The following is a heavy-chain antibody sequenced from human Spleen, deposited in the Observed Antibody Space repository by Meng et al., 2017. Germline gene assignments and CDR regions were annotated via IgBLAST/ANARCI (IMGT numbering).Heavy chain of an antibody. V-gene: IGHV4-34*01. J-gene: IGHJ4*02. CDR3: ARGPTTMAHDFDY. CDR1: GGSFSDYY. D-gene: IGHD4-11*01. CDR2: INHSGST. Sequence: QVQLQQWGAGLLKPSDTLSLTCVVSGGSFSDYYWSWIRPPPGKGLEWIGEINHSGSTNYNPSLESRATISVDTSQNNLSLKLSSVTAADSAVYYCARGPTTMAHDFDYWGQGTLVTVSS.